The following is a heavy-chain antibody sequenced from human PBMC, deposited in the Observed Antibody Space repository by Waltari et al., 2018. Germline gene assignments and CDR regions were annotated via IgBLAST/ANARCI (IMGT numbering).Heavy chain of an antibody. Sequence: QVQLVESGGGVVQPGRSLRLSCAASGFTFSSYAMHWVRQAPGKGLEWVAVISYDGSNKYYVDSVKGRFTISRDNSKNTLYLQMNSLRAEDTAVYYCARGKLYSSSFDYWGQGTLVTVSS. V-gene: IGHV3-30*04. D-gene: IGHD6-13*01. CDR2: ISYDGSNK. CDR3: ARGKLYSSSFDY. J-gene: IGHJ4*02. CDR1: GFTFSSYA.